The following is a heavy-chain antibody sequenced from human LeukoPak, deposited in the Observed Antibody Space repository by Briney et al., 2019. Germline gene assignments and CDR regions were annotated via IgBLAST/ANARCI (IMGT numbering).Heavy chain of an antibody. J-gene: IGHJ4*02. V-gene: IGHV3-64D*06. CDR3: VKDFGRVRGTPDS. Sequence: PGGSLRLSCSASGFVFSIYTTYWVRQAPGKGPEYVSTISGSGNGGSIYYADSVKGRFTISRDDSKSIVYLQMNGLRSEDTAVYYCVKDFGRVRGTPDSWGQGTLVTVSS. CDR2: ISGSGNGGSI. D-gene: IGHD2/OR15-2a*01. CDR1: GFVFSIYT.